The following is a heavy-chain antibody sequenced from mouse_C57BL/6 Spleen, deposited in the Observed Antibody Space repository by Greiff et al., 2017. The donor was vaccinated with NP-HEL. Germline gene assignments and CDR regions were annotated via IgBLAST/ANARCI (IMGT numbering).Heavy chain of an antibody. CDR2: IDPSDSEP. CDR3: AREEYGNYYYFDY. D-gene: IGHD2-10*02. CDR1: GYTFTSYW. J-gene: IGHJ2*01. Sequence: QVQLKQPGAELVRPGSSVKLSCKASGYTFTSYWMHWVKQRPIQGLEWIGNIDPSDSEPHYIQKFKDKATLTVDKSSSTAYMQLSSLTSEDSAVYYCAREEYGNYYYFDYWGQGTTLTVSS. V-gene: IGHV1-52*01.